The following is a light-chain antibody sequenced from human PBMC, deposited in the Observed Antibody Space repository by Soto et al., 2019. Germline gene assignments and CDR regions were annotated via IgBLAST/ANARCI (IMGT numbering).Light chain of an antibody. V-gene: IGLV1-51*01. CDR1: TSNIGVNH. CDR3: ASWDTCLTVYVV. CDR2: DND. J-gene: IGLJ2*01. Sequence: QSVLTQPPSVSAAPGQKVTISCSGSTSNIGVNHVSWYQQLPGTAPKLLIYDNDKRPSGIPDRFSASKSGTSATLGITGLQTGDEADYFCASWDTCLTVYVVFGGGTKLTVL.